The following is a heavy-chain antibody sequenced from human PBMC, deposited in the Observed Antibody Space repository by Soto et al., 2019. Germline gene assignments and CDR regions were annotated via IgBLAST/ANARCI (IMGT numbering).Heavy chain of an antibody. J-gene: IGHJ6*02. Sequence: QVQLVQSGAEVKKPGSWVKVSCKASGRTFSSYAISWVRQAPGQGLEWMGGIIPIFGTANYAQKFQGRVTITADESTSTAYMELSSLRSEDTAVYYCSTSQVASDVHYFYYGMDVWGQGTTVTVSS. CDR2: IIPIFGTA. CDR3: STSQVASDVHYFYYGMDV. V-gene: IGHV1-69*01. D-gene: IGHD2-2*01. CDR1: GRTFSSYA.